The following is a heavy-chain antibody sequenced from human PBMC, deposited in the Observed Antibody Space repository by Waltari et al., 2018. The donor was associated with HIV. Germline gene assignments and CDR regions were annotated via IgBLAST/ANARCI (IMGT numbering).Heavy chain of an antibody. Sequence: QVQLVQSGAEVKKPGASVKVSCKASGYTFISYYMHWVRQAPGQGLEGMGISNPRGKSTSYVQKFQGRLTMTRDTSTSTVYMELSSLGSEDTAVYYCARAPCSGGSCRLFDYWGQGTLVTVSS. J-gene: IGHJ4*02. CDR1: GYTFISYY. CDR3: ARAPCSGGSCRLFDY. V-gene: IGHV1-46*01. CDR2: SNPRGKST. D-gene: IGHD2-15*01.